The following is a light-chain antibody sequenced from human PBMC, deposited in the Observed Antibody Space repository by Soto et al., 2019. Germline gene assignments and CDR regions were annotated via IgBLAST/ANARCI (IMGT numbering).Light chain of an antibody. CDR2: DAS. Sequence: DIHMTQSPSTLSASVGDRVTITCRASQSISSCLAWYKQKPGKAPKLLIYDASILESGVPSRFSGVGSGTDFTLTISSLQPDDFATYYCQPYTSYSSTFGQGTKVDIK. V-gene: IGKV1-5*01. CDR1: QSISSC. CDR3: QPYTSYSST. J-gene: IGKJ1*01.